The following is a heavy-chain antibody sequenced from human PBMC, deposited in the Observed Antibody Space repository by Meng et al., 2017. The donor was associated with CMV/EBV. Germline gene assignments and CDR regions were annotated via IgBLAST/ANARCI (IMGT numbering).Heavy chain of an antibody. CDR1: GGTFSSYA. J-gene: IGHJ6*02. Sequence: SVTVSCKASGGTFSSYAISWVRQAPGQGREWMGGIIPIFCTANYAQKFQGRVAITTDESTTTAYMELSSLRSEDTAVFYCARGARITMIVGGSYYYYYGMDVWGQGTTVTVSS. V-gene: IGHV1-69*05. CDR3: ARGARITMIVGGSYYYYYGMDV. D-gene: IGHD3-22*01. CDR2: IIPIFCTA.